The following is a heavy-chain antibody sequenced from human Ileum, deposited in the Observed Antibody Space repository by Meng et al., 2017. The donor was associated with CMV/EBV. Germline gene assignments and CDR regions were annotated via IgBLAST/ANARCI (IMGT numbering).Heavy chain of an antibody. CDR3: AKESSTTSEAGGTYDIFDY. CDR1: GFTFRTYG. Sequence: GESLKISCAASGFTFRTYGMHWVRQAPGKGLEWVAFIRYDANTKWYADSVKGRFTISRDNSRNILYLQMSSLRTDDTAVYYCAKESSTTSEAGGTYDIFDYWGQGALVTVSS. V-gene: IGHV3-30*02. J-gene: IGHJ4*02. D-gene: IGHD3-9*01. CDR2: IRYDANTK.